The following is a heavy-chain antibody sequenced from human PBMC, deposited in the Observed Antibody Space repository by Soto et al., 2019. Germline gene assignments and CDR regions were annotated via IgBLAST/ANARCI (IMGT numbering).Heavy chain of an antibody. CDR3: ASRTSGWYLDY. CDR2: ISGSGDST. Sequence: EVQLLESGGGLVQPGGSLRLSCAASGFTFSSYAMSWVRQAPGKGLEWVSVISGSGDSTYYAASVKGRFTISRANSKNTLYLQMNSLRAEDTAVYYCASRTSGWYLDYWGQGTLVTVSS. V-gene: IGHV3-23*01. D-gene: IGHD6-19*01. CDR1: GFTFSSYA. J-gene: IGHJ4*02.